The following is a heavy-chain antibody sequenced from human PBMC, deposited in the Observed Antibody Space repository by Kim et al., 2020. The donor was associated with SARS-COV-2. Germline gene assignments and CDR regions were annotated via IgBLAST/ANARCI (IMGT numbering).Heavy chain of an antibody. D-gene: IGHD6-13*01. CDR3: ARVSAQQLVAGSFYYFDY. J-gene: IGHJ4*02. CDR2: INAGNGNT. V-gene: IGHV1-3*01. CDR1: GYTFTSYA. Sequence: ASVKVSCKASGYTFTSYAMHWVRQAPGQRLEWMGWINAGNGNTKYSQKFQGRVTITRDTSASTAYMELSSLRSEDTAVYYCARVSAQQLVAGSFYYFDYWGQGTLGTVSS.